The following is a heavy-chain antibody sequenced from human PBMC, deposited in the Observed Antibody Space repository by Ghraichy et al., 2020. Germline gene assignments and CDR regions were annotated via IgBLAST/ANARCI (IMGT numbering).Heavy chain of an antibody. V-gene: IGHV4-34*01. D-gene: IGHD6-6*01. J-gene: IGHJ5*02. Sequence: ETLSLTCAVYGGSFSGYYWSWIRQPPGKGLEWIGEINHSGSTNYNPSLKSRVTISVDTSKNQFSLKLSSVTAADTAVYYCARGPEDSSSFNWFDPWGQGTLVTVSS. CDR1: GGSFSGYY. CDR3: ARGPEDSSSFNWFDP. CDR2: INHSGST.